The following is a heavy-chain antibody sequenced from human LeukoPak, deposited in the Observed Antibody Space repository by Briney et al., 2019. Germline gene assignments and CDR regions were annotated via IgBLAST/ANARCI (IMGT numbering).Heavy chain of an antibody. CDR3: ASDQVSGVFDY. D-gene: IGHD5/OR15-5a*01. J-gene: IGHJ4*02. CDR2: ISPSGSYT. CDR1: GFTFSDFY. Sequence: GGSLRLSCAGSGFTFSDFYMNWIRQATGKGLECLAYISPSGSYTTYAHSVKGRFVISRDNTKNSVSLHMNTLTADDTAVYFCASDQVSGVFDYWGQGARVTVSS. V-gene: IGHV3-11*05.